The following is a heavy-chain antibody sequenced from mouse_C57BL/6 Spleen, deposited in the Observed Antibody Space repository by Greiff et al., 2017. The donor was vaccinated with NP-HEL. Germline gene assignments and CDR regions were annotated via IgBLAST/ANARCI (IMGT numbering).Heavy chain of an antibody. V-gene: IGHV1-55*01. Sequence: QVQLQPPGAELVKPGASVKMSCKASGYTFTSYWITWVKQRPGQGLEWIGDIYPGSGSTNYNEKFKSKATLTVDTSSSTAYMQLSSLTSEDSAVYYCARGSSYVGYFDYWGQGTTLTVSS. CDR2: IYPGSGST. CDR3: ARGSSYVGYFDY. CDR1: GYTFTSYW. J-gene: IGHJ2*01. D-gene: IGHD1-1*01.